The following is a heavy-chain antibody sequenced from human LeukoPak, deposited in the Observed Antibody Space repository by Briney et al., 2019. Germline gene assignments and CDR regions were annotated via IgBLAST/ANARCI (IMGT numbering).Heavy chain of an antibody. CDR1: GYTFTGYY. D-gene: IGHD2-15*01. Sequence: AASVKVSCKASGYTFTGYYMHWVRHAPGQGREWMGWINPNSGGTNYAQKFQGRVTMTRDTSISTAYMELSRLRSDDTAVYYCARERTLTSCYDYWGQGTLVTVSS. J-gene: IGHJ4*02. V-gene: IGHV1-2*02. CDR2: INPNSGGT. CDR3: ARERTLTSCYDY.